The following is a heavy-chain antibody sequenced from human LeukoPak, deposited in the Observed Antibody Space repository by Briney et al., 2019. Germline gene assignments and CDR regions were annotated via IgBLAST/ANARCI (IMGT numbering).Heavy chain of an antibody. Sequence: GGSLRLSCAASGFTFSTYWMTWVRQAPGKELEWVASLNQDGSEKYYVDSVKGRFTISRDNAQKSLYLEMKSLSAKDTAVYYCARAVTSTEGYWGQGTLVTASS. CDR2: LNQDGSEK. V-gene: IGHV3-7*03. CDR3: ARAVTSTEGY. CDR1: GFTFSTYW. J-gene: IGHJ4*02.